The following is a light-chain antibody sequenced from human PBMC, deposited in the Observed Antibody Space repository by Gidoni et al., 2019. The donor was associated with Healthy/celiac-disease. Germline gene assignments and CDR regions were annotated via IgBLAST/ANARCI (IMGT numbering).Light chain of an antibody. J-gene: IGKJ1*01. Sequence: DIQMTQSPSSLSASVGDRVTITCRASQSLSSYLKWYQQKPGKAPKLLIYTASSLQSGVPSRFSGSGSGTDFTLTSSSLQPEDFATYYCQQSYSTPRTFXXXTKVEIK. V-gene: IGKV1-39*01. CDR3: QQSYSTPRT. CDR1: QSLSSY. CDR2: TAS.